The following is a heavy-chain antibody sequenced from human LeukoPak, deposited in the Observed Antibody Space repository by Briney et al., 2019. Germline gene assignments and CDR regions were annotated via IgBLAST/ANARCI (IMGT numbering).Heavy chain of an antibody. CDR3: ARDWEVPAATVDY. J-gene: IGHJ4*02. CDR1: GFTFSSHA. CDR2: IKQDGSAK. D-gene: IGHD2-2*01. Sequence: GGSLRLSCAAPGFTFSSHAMSWVRQAPGKGLEWVANIKQDGSAKYYVDSVKGRFTISRDNAKNSLYLQMNSLRAEDTAVYYCARDWEVPAATVDYWGQGTLVTVSS. V-gene: IGHV3-7*01.